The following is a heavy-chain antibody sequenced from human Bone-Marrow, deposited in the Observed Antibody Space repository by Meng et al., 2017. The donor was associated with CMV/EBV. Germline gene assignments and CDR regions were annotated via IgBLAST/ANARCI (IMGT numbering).Heavy chain of an antibody. J-gene: IGHJ5*02. V-gene: IGHV4-31*02. Sequence: IRSGGYYWSWIRQNPGKGVEWIGYIYYSGSTYYNPTLKSRVTISVDTSKNQFSLKLSSVTAADTAVYYCARGGIQQQLVPGFWFDPWGQGTLVTVSS. CDR3: ARGGIQQQLVPGFWFDP. D-gene: IGHD6-13*01. CDR1: IRSGGYY. CDR2: IYYSGST.